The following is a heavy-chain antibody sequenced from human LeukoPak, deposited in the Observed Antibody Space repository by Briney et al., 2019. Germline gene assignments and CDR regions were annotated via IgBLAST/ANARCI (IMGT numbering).Heavy chain of an antibody. D-gene: IGHD3-22*01. CDR3: ARVVGYYYDSSGTFDY. Sequence: SQTLSLTCTVSGGSISSGGYYWSWIRQHPGKGLEWIGYIYYSGSTYYNPSLKSRVTISVDTSKNQFSLKLSSVTAADTAVYYCARVVGYYYDSSGTFDYWGQGTLVTVSS. V-gene: IGHV4-31*03. J-gene: IGHJ4*02. CDR1: GGSISSGGYY. CDR2: IYYSGST.